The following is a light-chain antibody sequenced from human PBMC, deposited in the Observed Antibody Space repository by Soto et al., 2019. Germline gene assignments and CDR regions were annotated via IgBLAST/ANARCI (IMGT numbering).Light chain of an antibody. V-gene: IGKV1-39*01. CDR3: QQSYSTPRT. CDR2: AAS. CDR1: QSISSY. Sequence: DIQMTQSPSSLSASVGDRVTITCRASQSISSYLNWYQQKPGKAPKLLIYAASSLQSGVPSRFSGSGSGTDFTLTISRLQPEDFGTYYCQQSYSTPRTFGQGTKLEIK. J-gene: IGKJ2*02.